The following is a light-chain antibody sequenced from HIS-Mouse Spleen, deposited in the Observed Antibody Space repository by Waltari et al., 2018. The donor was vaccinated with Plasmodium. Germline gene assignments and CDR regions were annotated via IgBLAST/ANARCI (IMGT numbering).Light chain of an antibody. CDR2: EDS. V-gene: IGLV3-10*01. CDR3: YSTDSSGNHRV. Sequence: SYELTQPPSVSVSPGQTARITCSGDALPKKYAYWYQQKSGQAPVLVIYEDSKRPSGIPERFSGSSSGTMATVTISGAQVEDEAEYYCYSTDSSGNHRVFGGGTKLTVL. J-gene: IGLJ3*02. CDR1: ALPKKY.